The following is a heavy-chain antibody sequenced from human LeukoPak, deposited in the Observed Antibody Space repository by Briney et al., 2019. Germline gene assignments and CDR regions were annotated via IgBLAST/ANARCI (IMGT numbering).Heavy chain of an antibody. CDR2: INHSGST. CDR1: GGSFSGYY. CDR3: ARIGWEIVVATDY. J-gene: IGHJ4*02. Sequence: SETLSLTCAVYGGSFSGYYWSWIRQPPGKGLEWIGEINHSGSTNYNPSLKSRVTISVDTSKNQFSLKLSSVTAADTAVYYCARIGWEIVVATDYWGQGTLVTVSS. V-gene: IGHV4-34*01. D-gene: IGHD3-22*01.